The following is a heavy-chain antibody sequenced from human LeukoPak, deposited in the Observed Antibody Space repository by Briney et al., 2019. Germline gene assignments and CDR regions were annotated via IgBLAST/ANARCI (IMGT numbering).Heavy chain of an antibody. CDR1: GGSINSRRYY. CDR2: IYTSGST. J-gene: IGHJ4*02. CDR3: ASGRYFDWLLD. V-gene: IGHV4-61*02. D-gene: IGHD3-9*01. Sequence: SETLSLTCTVSGGSINSRRYYWSWIRQPAGKGLEWIGRIYTSGSTNYNPSLKSRVTISVDTSKNQFSLKLSSVTAADTAVYYCASGRYFDWLLDWGQGTLVTVSS.